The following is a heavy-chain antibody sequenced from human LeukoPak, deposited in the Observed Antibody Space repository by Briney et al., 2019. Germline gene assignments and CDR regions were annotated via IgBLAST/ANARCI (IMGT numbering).Heavy chain of an antibody. D-gene: IGHD1-26*01. CDR1: VYSISSGYY. Sequence: SETLSLTCSVSVYSISSGYYWGWIRQPPGKGLEWIGSIYHSGSTYYNPSLKSRVTISVDTSKNQFSLKLSSVTAADTAVYYCARDRSPHIVGATDSFDYWGQGTLVTVSS. V-gene: IGHV4-38-2*02. CDR3: ARDRSPHIVGATDSFDY. CDR2: IYHSGST. J-gene: IGHJ4*02.